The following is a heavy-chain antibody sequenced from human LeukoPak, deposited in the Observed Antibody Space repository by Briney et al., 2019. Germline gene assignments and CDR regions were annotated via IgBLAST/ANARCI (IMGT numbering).Heavy chain of an antibody. Sequence: PGGSLRLTCAASGFTFSSYAMNWVRQAPGKGLEWVSGISGSGGSTNYADSVKGRFTISRDSSKNTLYLQMNSLRAEDTAVYYCAKVCNYYYYYGMDVWGQGTTVSV. V-gene: IGHV3-23*01. J-gene: IGHJ6*02. CDR3: AKVCNYYYYYGMDV. CDR1: GFTFSSYA. CDR2: ISGSGGST.